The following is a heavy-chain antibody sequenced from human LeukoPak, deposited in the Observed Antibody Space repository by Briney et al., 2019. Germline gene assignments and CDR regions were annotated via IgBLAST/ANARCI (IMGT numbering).Heavy chain of an antibody. CDR2: ISYEGSNK. Sequence: GGSLRLSCAASGFAFSSYAMHWVRQAPGKGLEWVAVISYEGSNKYYADSVKGRFTISRDNSKNTLYLQMNSLRAEDTAVYYCARDPSPYDSSGYYWYYFDYWGQGTLVTVSS. CDR3: ARDPSPYDSSGYYWYYFDY. J-gene: IGHJ4*02. D-gene: IGHD3-22*01. V-gene: IGHV3-30-3*01. CDR1: GFAFSSYA.